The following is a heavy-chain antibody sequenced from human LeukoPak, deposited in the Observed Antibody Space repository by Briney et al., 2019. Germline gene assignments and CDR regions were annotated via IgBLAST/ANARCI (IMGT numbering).Heavy chain of an antibody. D-gene: IGHD3-10*01. CDR1: GFTVSSNY. V-gene: IGHV3-53*01. CDR3: ARDGYSGSGSLFDY. CDR2: IHRGGTT. Sequence: GGSLRLSCAASGFTVSSNYMNWVRQAPEKGLEWVSVIHRGGTTYYADSVKGRFTISRDNSKNTLYLQMNSLRAEDTAVYYCARDGYSGSGSLFDYWGQGTLVTVSS. J-gene: IGHJ4*02.